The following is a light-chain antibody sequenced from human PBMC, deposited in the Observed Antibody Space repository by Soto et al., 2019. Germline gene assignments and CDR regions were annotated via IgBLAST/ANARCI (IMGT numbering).Light chain of an antibody. CDR3: QQYISYPYT. V-gene: IGKV1-5*01. CDR2: DAS. J-gene: IGKJ2*01. CDR1: QTTNTW. Sequence: DIQMTQFPSTLSASVGDRVTITCRASQTTNTWLAWYQQKPGTDPKLLIYDASSLEGGVPSRFSASGSGTEFTLTISSLQPDDLATYYCQQYISYPYTFGQGTKVEIK.